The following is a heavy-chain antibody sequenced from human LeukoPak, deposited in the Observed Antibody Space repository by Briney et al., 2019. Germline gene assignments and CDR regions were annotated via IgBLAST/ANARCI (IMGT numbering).Heavy chain of an antibody. Sequence: GGSLRLSCAASGFRFSTYWMSWVRQAPGKGLEWVANIKEDGSEKYYVDSVKGRFTISRDNAKNSLYLQMNSLRAEDTAVYYCARGGSYYANWGQGTLVTVSS. CDR1: GFRFSTYW. CDR2: IKEDGSEK. V-gene: IGHV3-7*04. D-gene: IGHD3-10*01. CDR3: ARGGSYYAN. J-gene: IGHJ4*02.